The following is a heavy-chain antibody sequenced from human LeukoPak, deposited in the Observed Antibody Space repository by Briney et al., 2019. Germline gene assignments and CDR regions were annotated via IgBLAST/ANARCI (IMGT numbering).Heavy chain of an antibody. D-gene: IGHD2-15*01. J-gene: IGHJ4*02. CDR3: ASLGGERYCSGGSCHDY. CDR2: IWYDGSNK. V-gene: IGHV3-33*01. Sequence: GGSLRLYCAASGFTFSSYGMHWVRQAPGKGLEWVEVIWYDGSNKYYADSVKGRFTISRDNSKDTLYLQMNSVGAEDTAVYYCASLGGERYCSGGSCHDYWGQGTLVTVSS. CDR1: GFTFSSYG.